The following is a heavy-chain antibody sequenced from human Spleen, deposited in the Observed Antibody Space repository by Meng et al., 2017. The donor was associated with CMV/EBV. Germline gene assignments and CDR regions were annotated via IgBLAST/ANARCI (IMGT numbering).Heavy chain of an antibody. CDR1: GFTCSRAW. CDR2: IKSETDGGTT. Sequence: GFTCSRAWMSGVRQGQGKGMDWVGRIKSETDGGTTDYAAPVKGRFTISRDDSKNRLYLQMNSLKTEDTAVYYCTTEQYCSSTSYSDYWGQGTLVTVSS. CDR3: TTEQYCSSTSYSDY. D-gene: IGHD2-2*01. V-gene: IGHV3-15*05. J-gene: IGHJ4*02.